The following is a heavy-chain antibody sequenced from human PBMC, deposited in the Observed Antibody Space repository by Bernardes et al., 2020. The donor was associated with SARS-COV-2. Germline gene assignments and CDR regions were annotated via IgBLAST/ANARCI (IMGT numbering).Heavy chain of an antibody. D-gene: IGHD1-26*01. V-gene: IGHV4-34*01. J-gene: IGHJ5*02. CDR1: GESFRSSY. CDR2: INGYGDT. Sequence: SETLSLTCGVSGESFRSSYWGWIRQPPGKGLEWIGEINGYGDTHYNPSLESRVTMSADTSKKQFSLNLTSVTAADTAVYYCGRAVGGIDPWGQGIPVTVSS. CDR3: GRAVGGIDP.